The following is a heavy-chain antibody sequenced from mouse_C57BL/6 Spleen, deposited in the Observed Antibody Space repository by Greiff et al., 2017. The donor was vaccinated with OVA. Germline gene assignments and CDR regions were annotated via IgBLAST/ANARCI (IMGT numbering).Heavy chain of an antibody. V-gene: IGHV5-17*01. CDR3: ARGTLYGSWYFDV. J-gene: IGHJ1*03. CDR2: ISSGSSTI. CDR1: GFTFSDYG. D-gene: IGHD1-1*01. Sequence: EVKLMESGGGLVKPGGSLKLSCAASGFTFSDYGMHWVRQAPEKGLEWVAYISSGSSTIYYADTVKGRFTISRDNAKNTLFLQMTSLRSEDTAMYYCARGTLYGSWYFDVWGTGTTVTVSS.